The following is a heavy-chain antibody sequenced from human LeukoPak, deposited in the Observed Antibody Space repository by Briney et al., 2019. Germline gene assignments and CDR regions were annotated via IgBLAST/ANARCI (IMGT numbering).Heavy chain of an antibody. CDR1: GITFHCFL. V-gene: IGHV3-74*01. D-gene: IGHD3-3*01. CDR3: ARGGSGNYYTT. J-gene: IGHJ5*02. Sequence: GSLRLSCASSGITFHCFLKFWGRPGSRKGPLWVSRIIGDGSSTSYAESVKGRFTISRDNAKNTLYLQMNSLRAEDTAVYYCARGGSGNYYTTWGQGTLVTVSS. CDR2: IIGDGSST.